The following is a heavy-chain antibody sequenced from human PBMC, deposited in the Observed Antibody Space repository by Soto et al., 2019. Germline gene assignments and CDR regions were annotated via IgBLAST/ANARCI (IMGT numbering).Heavy chain of an antibody. CDR3: ARAVVGATNFDY. V-gene: IGHV4-34*01. CDR1: GGSFSGYY. CDR2: INHSGST. Sequence: SEILSLTCAVYGGSFSGYYWSWIRQPPGKGLEWIGEINHSGSTNYNPSLKSRVTISVDTSKNQFSLKLSSVTAADTAVYYCARAVVGATNFDYWGQGTLVTVSS. D-gene: IGHD1-26*01. J-gene: IGHJ4*02.